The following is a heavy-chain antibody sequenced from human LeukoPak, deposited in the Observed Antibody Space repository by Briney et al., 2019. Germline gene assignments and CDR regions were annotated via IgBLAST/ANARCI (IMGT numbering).Heavy chain of an antibody. CDR2: ISGSGRDT. D-gene: IGHD3/OR15-3a*01. Sequence: PGGSLRLSCAASGLTFPRYAFAWVRQAPGRRLQWVSGISGSGRDTFYSDSVKGRFTISRDNSKNTHYLQMSSLTAEDTAVYYCAKWGDFWTGLNNWYFELWGRGTLVTVSS. J-gene: IGHJ2*01. CDR1: GLTFPRYA. CDR3: AKWGDFWTGLNNWYFEL. V-gene: IGHV3-23*01.